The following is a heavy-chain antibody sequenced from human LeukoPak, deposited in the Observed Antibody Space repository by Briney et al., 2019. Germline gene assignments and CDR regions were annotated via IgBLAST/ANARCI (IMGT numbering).Heavy chain of an antibody. V-gene: IGHV4-34*01. CDR1: GGSFSGYL. CDR2: MNHSGGI. J-gene: IGHJ6*03. CDR3: ARGGPPGYYYDYYMDV. Sequence: KPSETLSLTCAVYGGSFSGYLWSWIRQPPGKGLEWIGEMNHSGGINYNPSLKSRVTISVDTSKNQFSLKMSSVTAADTAVYFCARGGPPGYYYDYYMDVWGKGTTVTISS.